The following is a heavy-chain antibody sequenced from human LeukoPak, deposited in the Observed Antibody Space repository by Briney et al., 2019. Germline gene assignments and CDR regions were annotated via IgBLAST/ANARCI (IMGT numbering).Heavy chain of an antibody. CDR2: IYYSGST. J-gene: IGHJ4*02. D-gene: IGHD3-9*01. Sequence: PSETLSLTCTVSGGSISSYYWSWIRQPPGKGLEWIGYIYYSGSTNYNPPLKSRVTISVDTSKNQFSLKLSSVTAADTAVYYCARDVHYDILTGETLFDYWGQGTLVTVSS. CDR3: ARDVHYDILTGETLFDY. CDR1: GGSISSYY. V-gene: IGHV4-59*01.